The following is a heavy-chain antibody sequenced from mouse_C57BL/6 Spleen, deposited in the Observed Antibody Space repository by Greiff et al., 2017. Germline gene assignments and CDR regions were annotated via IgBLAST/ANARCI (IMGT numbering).Heavy chain of an antibody. CDR3: ARGSLYDAMDY. V-gene: IGHV3-6*01. Sequence: EVKLQESGPGLVKPSQSLSLTCSVTGYSITSGYYWNWIRQFPGNKLEWMGYISYDGSNNYNPSLKNRISITRDTSKNQFFLKLNSVTTEDTATYYCARGSLYDAMDYWGQGTSVTVSS. CDR1: GYSITSGYY. CDR2: ISYDGSN. J-gene: IGHJ4*01.